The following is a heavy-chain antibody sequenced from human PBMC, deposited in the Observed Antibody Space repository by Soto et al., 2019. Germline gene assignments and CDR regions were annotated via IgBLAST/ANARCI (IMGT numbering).Heavy chain of an antibody. CDR2: ISGSGGST. CDR3: AKSYPNSAYCGGDCYSGYYYYGMDV. V-gene: IGHV3-23*01. D-gene: IGHD2-21*02. CDR1: GFTFSSYA. Sequence: GGSLRLSCAASGFTFSSYAMSWVRQAPGKGLEWVSAISGSGGSTYYADSVKGRFTISRDNSKNTLYLQMNSLRAEDTAVYYCAKSYPNSAYCGGDCYSGYYYYGMDVWGQGTTVTVSS. J-gene: IGHJ6*02.